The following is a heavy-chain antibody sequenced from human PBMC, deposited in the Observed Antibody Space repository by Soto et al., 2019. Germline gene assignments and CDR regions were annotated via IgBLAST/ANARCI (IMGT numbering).Heavy chain of an antibody. CDR1: GFTFSGSA. D-gene: IGHD4-17*01. CDR3: TRGYGVYVRDY. J-gene: IGHJ4*02. V-gene: IGHV3-73*01. CDR2: IRSKSNSYAT. Sequence: EVQLVESGGGLVQPGGSLKLSCAVSGFTFSGSAMHWVRQASGKGLEWVGRIRSKSNSYATAYAASVKGRFTISRDHSTNTAYLQMNGLKTEDPAVYYGTRGYGVYVRDYWGQGTLVTVSS.